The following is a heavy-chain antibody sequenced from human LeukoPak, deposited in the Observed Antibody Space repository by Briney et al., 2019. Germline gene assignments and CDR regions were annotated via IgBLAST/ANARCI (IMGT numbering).Heavy chain of an antibody. CDR3: TRFLRPASTYQTWFDP. V-gene: IGHV3-15*01. D-gene: IGHD2/OR15-2a*01. CDR2: IRPKSEGGTT. J-gene: IGHJ5*02. CDR1: GFSFVNAW. Sequence: GGSLRLSCAASGFSFVNAWMSWVRQSPGKGLEWVGRIRPKSEGGTTDYAAPMNDRFTISRDDSKDMMYLQMDTLETEDTGVYFCTRFLRPASTYQTWFDPWGPGTLVTVSS.